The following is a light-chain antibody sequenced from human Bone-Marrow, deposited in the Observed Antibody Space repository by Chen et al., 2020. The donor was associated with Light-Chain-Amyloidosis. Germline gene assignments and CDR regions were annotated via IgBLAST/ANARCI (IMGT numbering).Light chain of an antibody. CDR3: QAWDSRTVI. Sequence: SYVLTQPSSVSVAPGQTATIAWGGNNIGSTSVHWYQQTPGQAPLLVVYDDSARPSGIPQRLSGSNSGNTAPLTISRVEAGDEADYYCQAWDSRTVIFGGGTKLTVL. CDR1: NIGSTS. CDR2: DDS. V-gene: IGLV3-21*02. J-gene: IGLJ2*01.